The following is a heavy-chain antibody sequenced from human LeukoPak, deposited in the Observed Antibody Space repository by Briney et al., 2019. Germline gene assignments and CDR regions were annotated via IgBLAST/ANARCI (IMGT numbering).Heavy chain of an antibody. CDR2: IKEDGSEK. CDR3: ARRYCGGDCHSPYFDY. Sequence: GGSLRLSCAASGFTFSSYWMSWVRQAPGKGLEWEANIKEDGSEKYYVDSVKGRFTISRDNAKNSLYLQMNSLRAEDTAVYYCARRYCGGDCHSPYFDYWGQGTLVTVSS. CDR1: GFTFSSYW. D-gene: IGHD2-21*02. J-gene: IGHJ4*02. V-gene: IGHV3-7*01.